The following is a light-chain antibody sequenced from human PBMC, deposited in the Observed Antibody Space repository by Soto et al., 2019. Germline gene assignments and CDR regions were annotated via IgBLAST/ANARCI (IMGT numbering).Light chain of an antibody. CDR1: QSVSSY. V-gene: IGKV3-11*01. CDR2: DAS. CDR3: QQRSNWSPVT. Sequence: EIVLTQSPATLSLSPGERATLSCRASQSVSSYLAWYQQKPGQAPRLLIYDASNRATSIPARFSGSGSGTDVTLTISCLEPGDFATYYCQQRSNWSPVTVGGGPKVEIK. J-gene: IGKJ4*01.